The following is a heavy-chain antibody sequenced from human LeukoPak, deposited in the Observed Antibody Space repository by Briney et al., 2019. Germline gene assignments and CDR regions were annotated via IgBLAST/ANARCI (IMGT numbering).Heavy chain of an antibody. CDR2: IYHSGST. CDR1: GGSISSGGYS. V-gene: IGHV4-30-2*01. Sequence: PSQTLSLTCAVSGGSISSGGYSWSWIRQPPGKGLEWIGYIYHSGSTYYNPSLKSRVTISVDRSKNQFSLKLSSVTAADTAVYYCAREGGSSGWRFVDYWGQGTLVTVSS. J-gene: IGHJ4*02. CDR3: AREGGSSGWRFVDY. D-gene: IGHD6-19*01.